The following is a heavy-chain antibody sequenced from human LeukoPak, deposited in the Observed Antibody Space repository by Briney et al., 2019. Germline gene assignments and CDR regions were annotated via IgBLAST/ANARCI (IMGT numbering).Heavy chain of an antibody. V-gene: IGHV3-21*01. CDR2: ISSSSSYI. CDR1: GFTFSSYS. J-gene: IGHJ4*02. CDR3: AIPPDYYGSGSYYPPTDY. Sequence: GGSLRLSCAASGFTFSSYSMNWVRQAPGKGLEWVSSISSSSSYIYYADSVKGRFTISRDNSKNTLYLQMNSLRAEDTAVYYCAIPPDYYGSGSYYPPTDYWGQGTLVTVSS. D-gene: IGHD3-10*01.